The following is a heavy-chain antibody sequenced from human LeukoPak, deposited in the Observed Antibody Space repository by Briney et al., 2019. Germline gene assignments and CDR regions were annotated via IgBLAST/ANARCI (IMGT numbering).Heavy chain of an antibody. CDR1: GYSVSTDYY. J-gene: IGHJ4*02. D-gene: IGHD5-12*01. Sequence: SETLSLTCTVSGYSVSTDYYWGWIRQPPGKGLEWIGNIYHDGSTYYNPSLKSRVTISVDTSKNQFSLKLSSVTAADTAVYYCARDVINGRGYSGYDWGIIWGQGTLVTVSS. CDR2: IYHDGST. V-gene: IGHV4-38-2*02. CDR3: ARDVINGRGYSGYDWGII.